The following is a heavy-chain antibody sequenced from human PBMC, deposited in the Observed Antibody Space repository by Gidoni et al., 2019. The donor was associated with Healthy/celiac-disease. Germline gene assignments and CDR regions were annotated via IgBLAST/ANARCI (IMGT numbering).Heavy chain of an antibody. D-gene: IGHD4-4*01. Sequence: QVQLQQWGAGLLKPSETLSLTCAVYGGSFSGYYWSWIRQPPGKGLEWIGEINHSGSTNYNPSLKSRVTISGDTSKNQFSLKLSSVTAADTAVYYCARGLVDYSNYRRYYGMDVWGQGTTVTVSS. J-gene: IGHJ6*02. CDR1: GGSFSGYY. CDR2: INHSGST. CDR3: ARGLVDYSNYRRYYGMDV. V-gene: IGHV4-34*01.